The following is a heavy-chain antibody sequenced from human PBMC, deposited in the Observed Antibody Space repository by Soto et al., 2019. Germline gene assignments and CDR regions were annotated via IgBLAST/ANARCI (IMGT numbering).Heavy chain of an antibody. D-gene: IGHD2-21*02. V-gene: IGHV3-7*03. Sequence: DVQLVESGGGLVQPGESLRLSCEVSGFTFSMYSMTWVRQAPGKGLEWVAKIPQEGSDGHYADSVKGRFTISRDNAKSSVFLQMSSLRAEDTAVYYCARDQLILPAHDFFYGSDVWGQGATVTVSS. CDR2: IPQEGSDG. J-gene: IGHJ6*02. CDR1: GFTFSMYS. CDR3: ARDQLILPAHDFFYGSDV.